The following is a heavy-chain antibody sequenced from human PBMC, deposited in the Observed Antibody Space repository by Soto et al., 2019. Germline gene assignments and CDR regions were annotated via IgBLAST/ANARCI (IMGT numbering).Heavy chain of an antibody. CDR2: INHSGST. Sequence: PSEALSLTCAVYGGSFSSYYWSWVSQPPGKGLEWIGEINHSGSTNYNPSLKSRVTISVDTSKNQFSLKLSSVTAADTAVYYCAREDTPNWFDPWGQGTLVTVSS. V-gene: IGHV4-34*01. D-gene: IGHD5-18*01. J-gene: IGHJ5*02. CDR3: AREDTPNWFDP. CDR1: GGSFSSYY.